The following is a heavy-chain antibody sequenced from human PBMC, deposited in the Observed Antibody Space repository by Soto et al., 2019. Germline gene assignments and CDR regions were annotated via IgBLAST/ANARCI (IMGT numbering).Heavy chain of an antibody. CDR3: ARLKLELSFLKYYYYMDV. CDR2: ISPNSGST. J-gene: IGHJ6*03. CDR1: NYTFINFG. Sequence: ASVKVSCKASNYTFINFGISWVLQAPGQGLEWMGWISPNSGSTNYAQKFQGWVTMTRDTSISTAYMELSRLRSDDTAVYYCARLKLELSFLKYYYYMDVWGKGTTVTVSS. V-gene: IGHV1-2*04. D-gene: IGHD1-7*01.